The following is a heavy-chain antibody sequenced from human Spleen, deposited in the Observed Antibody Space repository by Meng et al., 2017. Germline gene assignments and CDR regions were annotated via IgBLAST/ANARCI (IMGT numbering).Heavy chain of an antibody. CDR1: GGSFTDYY. CDR3: ARGATTMAHDFDY. CDR2: INHSGCT. D-gene: IGHD4-11*01. V-gene: IGHV4-34*01. J-gene: IGHJ4*02. Sequence: QVVLQQGGAGLLMRSETLSLTGVVSGGSFTDYYWGWIRQRPGKGLEWISEINHSGCTNYYPSPVSRATISVNTYQNNLSLKLSSMTAADSAVHYCARGATTMAHDFDYWGQGTLVTVSS.